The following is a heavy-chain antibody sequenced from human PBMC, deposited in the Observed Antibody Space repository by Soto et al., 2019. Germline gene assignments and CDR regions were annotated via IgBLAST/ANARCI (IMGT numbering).Heavy chain of an antibody. CDR3: AKSEMSSLINRLDN. CDR2: ISGSAIST. D-gene: IGHD3-16*01. J-gene: IGHJ4*02. CDR1: GFTFSNSA. V-gene: IGHV3-23*01. Sequence: GGFMRFSCAASGFTFSNSAFTWLRQAPGKGLEWVSFISGSAISTYYADSVKGRLTISRDNSKNTLYLQMSSLRAEDTALYYCAKSEMSSLINRLDNWGQGTLVTVAS.